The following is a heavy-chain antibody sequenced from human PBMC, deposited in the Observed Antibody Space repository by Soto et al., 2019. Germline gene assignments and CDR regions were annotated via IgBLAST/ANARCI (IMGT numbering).Heavy chain of an antibody. V-gene: IGHV4-39*01. CDR1: GGSISSSSYY. CDR2: IYYSGST. CDR3: ARSEELRYFDWLLKAYFDY. Sequence: PSETLSLTCTVSGGSISSSSYYWGWIRQPPGKGLEWIGSIYYSGSTYYNPSLKSRVTISVDTSKNQFSLKLSSVTAADTAVYYCARSEELRYFDWLLKAYFDYWGQGTLVTVSS. D-gene: IGHD3-9*01. J-gene: IGHJ4*02.